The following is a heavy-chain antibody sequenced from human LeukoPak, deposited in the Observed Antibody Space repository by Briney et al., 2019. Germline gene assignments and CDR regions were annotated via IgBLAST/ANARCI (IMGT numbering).Heavy chain of an antibody. J-gene: IGHJ5*02. V-gene: IGHV1-69*13. CDR1: EGTSNSYA. D-gene: IGHD1-26*01. CDR2: IIPIFGTA. Sequence: ASVKVSSKASEGTSNSYAISWVRQAPGQGLEWMGGIIPIFGTANYAQKFQGRVTITADESTSTVYMELNSLRSEDTAVYYYARGGSGSHPDNWFDPWGQGTLVTVSS. CDR3: ARGGSGSHPDNWFDP.